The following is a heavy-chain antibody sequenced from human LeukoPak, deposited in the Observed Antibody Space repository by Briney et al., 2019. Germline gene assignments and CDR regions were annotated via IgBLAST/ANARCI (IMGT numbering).Heavy chain of an antibody. D-gene: IGHD3-10*01. CDR2: VDHSGNT. CDR3: AREGGNYGSWAFDI. CDR1: GGSINNFF. V-gene: IGHV4-59*01. J-gene: IGHJ3*02. Sequence: SETLSLTCTVSGGSINNFFWNWVRQSPGKGLEWIGYVDHSGNTKYNPSLWGRVTMFVDTSNNQFSLRLTSLTAADTAVYYCAREGGNYGSWAFDIWGQGTMVTVSS.